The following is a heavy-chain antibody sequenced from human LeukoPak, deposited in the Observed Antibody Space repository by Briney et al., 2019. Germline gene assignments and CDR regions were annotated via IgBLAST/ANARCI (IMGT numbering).Heavy chain of an antibody. D-gene: IGHD3-10*01. Sequence: SQTLSLTCTVSGGSISSADYHWTWIRQSPGKGLEWIGSTHHSPSLKSRVTISVDTSKNQFSLRPTSVTAADTAVYYCVRENYGLGPAYYGMDVWGQGATVTVSS. CDR2: T. V-gene: IGHV4-30-4*01. CDR1: GGSISSADYH. CDR3: VRENYGLGPAYYGMDV. J-gene: IGHJ6*02.